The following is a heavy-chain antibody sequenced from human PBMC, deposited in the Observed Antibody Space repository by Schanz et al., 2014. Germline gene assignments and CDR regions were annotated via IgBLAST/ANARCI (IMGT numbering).Heavy chain of an antibody. CDR2: INSVGSNT. V-gene: IGHV3-74*02. Sequence: EVHLLDSGGGLVQPGGSLRLSCAASGFTFSSHWMHWVRQDPGKGLVWVARINSVGSNTDYADSVTGRFTISRDNAKNTLYLQMNTLRAENRAVYYCAEGKYGERSALATWGQGTMVTVSS. CDR3: AEGKYGERSALAT. J-gene: IGHJ3*02. D-gene: IGHD3-10*01. CDR1: GFTFSSHW.